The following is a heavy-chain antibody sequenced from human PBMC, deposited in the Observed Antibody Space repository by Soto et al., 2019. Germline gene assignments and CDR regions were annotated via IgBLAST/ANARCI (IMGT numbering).Heavy chain of an antibody. J-gene: IGHJ4*02. V-gene: IGHV4-31*03. CDR1: GGSISSGGYY. Sequence: SETLSLTCTVSGGSISSGGYYWSWIRQHPGKGLEWIGYIYYSGSTYYNPSLKSRVTISVDTSKNQFSLKLSSVTAADTAVYYCARGRAEMATVKNFDYWRQGTLVTAPQ. D-gene: IGHD4-4*01. CDR3: ARGRAEMATVKNFDY. CDR2: IYYSGST.